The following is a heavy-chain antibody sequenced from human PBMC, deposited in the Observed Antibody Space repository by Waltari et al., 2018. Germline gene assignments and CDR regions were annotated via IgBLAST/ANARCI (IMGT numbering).Heavy chain of an antibody. D-gene: IGHD7-27*01. CDR3: ARDRLGNAVDI. CDR2: INPNSGGT. Sequence: QVQLVQSGAEVKKPGASVKVPCKASGYPFPGSYMHWVRKAPGQGLEWMGWINPNSGGTNYAQKFQGRVTMTRDTSISTAYMELSRLRSDDTAVYYCARDRLGNAVDIWGQGTMVTVSS. V-gene: IGHV1-2*02. CDR1: GYPFPGSY. J-gene: IGHJ3*02.